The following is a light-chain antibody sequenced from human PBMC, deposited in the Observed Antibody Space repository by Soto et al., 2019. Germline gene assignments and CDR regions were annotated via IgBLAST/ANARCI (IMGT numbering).Light chain of an antibody. CDR3: QQYNSYWGT. J-gene: IGKJ1*01. CDR1: QSISSW. CDR2: DAS. V-gene: IGKV1-5*01. Sequence: DIQMTQSPSTLSASVGDRVTITCRASQSISSWLAWYQQKPGRAPKLLIYDASSLESVVPSRFSGSGSGTEFTLTISSLQPDDFATYYCQQYNSYWGTFGQGTKVEIK.